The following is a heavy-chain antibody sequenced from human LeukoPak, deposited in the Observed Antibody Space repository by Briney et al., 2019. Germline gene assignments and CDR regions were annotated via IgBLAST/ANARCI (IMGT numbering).Heavy chain of an antibody. CDR1: GFTVSSNY. Sequence: GGSLRLSCAASGFTVSSNYMSWVRQAPGKGLEWVSVIYSGGSTYYAGSVKGRFTISRDNSKNTLYLQMNSLRAEDTAVYYCALASGWFYFDYWGQGTLVTVSS. V-gene: IGHV3-53*01. D-gene: IGHD6-19*01. CDR3: ALASGWFYFDY. CDR2: IYSGGST. J-gene: IGHJ4*02.